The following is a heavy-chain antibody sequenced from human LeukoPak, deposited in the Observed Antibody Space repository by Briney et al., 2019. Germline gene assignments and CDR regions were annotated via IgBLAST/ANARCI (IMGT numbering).Heavy chain of an antibody. J-gene: IGHJ4*02. CDR3: TRGASGYGNFDY. D-gene: IGHD5-12*01. CDR2: INSDGSSI. CDR1: GFSVGGYW. V-gene: IGHV3-74*01. Sequence: GGSLRLSCAASGFSVGGYWMHWVRQGPGMGLVWVSRINSDGSSISYADSVKGRFSISRDNAKNTLYLQLNSLRAEDTAVYYCTRGASGYGNFDYWGQGTLVTVSS.